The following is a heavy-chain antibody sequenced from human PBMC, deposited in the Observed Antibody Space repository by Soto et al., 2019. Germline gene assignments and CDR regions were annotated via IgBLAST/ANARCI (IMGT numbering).Heavy chain of an antibody. CDR2: ITPIFGTT. V-gene: IGHV1-69*01. D-gene: IGHD4-4*01. CDR1: GGTFSNYA. Sequence: QVQLVQSGAEVKKPGSSVKVSYKASGGTFSNYAISWVRQAPGQGLEWMGGITPIFGTTTYAQRLQGRVTITADESSTTAHMELSSLRSEDTAVYYCARVITVTPVGYYGMDVWGQGTTVTVSS. CDR3: ARVITVTPVGYYGMDV. J-gene: IGHJ6*02.